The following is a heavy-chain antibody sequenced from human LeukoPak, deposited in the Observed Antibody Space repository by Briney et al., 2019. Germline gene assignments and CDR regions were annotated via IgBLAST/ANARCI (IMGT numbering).Heavy chain of an antibody. Sequence: PSETLSLTCTVSGGSVSSYYWSWIRQPPGQGLEWIGYIYYTGSTNYNPSLKSRVTISVDMSKNQFSLWLSSVTAADTAVYYCARRGIRDNYYYYYAMDVWGQGTTVTVSS. J-gene: IGHJ6*02. CDR1: GGSVSSYY. D-gene: IGHD3-16*01. CDR3: ARRGIRDNYYYYYAMDV. CDR2: IYYTGST. V-gene: IGHV4-59*08.